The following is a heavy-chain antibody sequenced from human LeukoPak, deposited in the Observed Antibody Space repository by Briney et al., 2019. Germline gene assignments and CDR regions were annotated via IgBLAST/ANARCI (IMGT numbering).Heavy chain of an antibody. J-gene: IGHJ6*03. Sequence: GGSLRLSCAASGFIFSSYRMSWVRQAPGKGLEWVANIKQDGSEKHYVDSVKGRFTISRDNAKNTLYLQMNSLRAEDTAVYYCARVLSGRGSLYSYYYYMDVWGKGTTVTIFS. V-gene: IGHV3-7*03. D-gene: IGHD3-10*01. CDR1: GFIFSSYR. CDR3: ARVLSGRGSLYSYYYYMDV. CDR2: IKQDGSEK.